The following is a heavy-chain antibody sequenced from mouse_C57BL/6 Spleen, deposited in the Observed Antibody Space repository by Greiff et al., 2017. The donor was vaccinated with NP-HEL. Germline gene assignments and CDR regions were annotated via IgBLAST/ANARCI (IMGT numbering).Heavy chain of an antibody. Sequence: QVHVKQPGAELVRPGSSVKLSCKASGYTFTSYWMDWVKQRPGQGLEWIGNIYPSDSETHYNQKFKDKATLTVDKSSSTAYMQLSSLTSEDSAVYYCARGAYGSSYGYFDVWGTGTTVTVSS. CDR2: IYPSDSET. CDR1: GYTFTSYW. D-gene: IGHD1-1*01. J-gene: IGHJ1*03. CDR3: ARGAYGSSYGYFDV. V-gene: IGHV1-61*01.